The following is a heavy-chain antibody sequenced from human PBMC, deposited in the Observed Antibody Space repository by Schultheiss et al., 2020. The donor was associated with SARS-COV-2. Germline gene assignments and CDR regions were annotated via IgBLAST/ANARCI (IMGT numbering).Heavy chain of an antibody. J-gene: IGHJ6*02. Sequence: ASVKVSCKTSGYIFTYHYIHWVRQAPGQGLEWMGRINPDSGATSSAQRFQGRVTMTTDTSISTVYMELSRLRSDDTAVYYCARDETGIYYYYYGMDVWGQGTTVTVSS. V-gene: IGHV1-2*06. CDR1: GYIFTYHY. CDR2: INPDSGAT. D-gene: IGHD1-1*01. CDR3: ARDETGIYYYYYGMDV.